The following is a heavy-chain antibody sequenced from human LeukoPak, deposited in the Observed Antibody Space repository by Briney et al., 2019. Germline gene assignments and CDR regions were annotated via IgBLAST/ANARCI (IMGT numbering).Heavy chain of an antibody. J-gene: IGHJ4*02. V-gene: IGHV4-34*01. Sequence: SETLSLTCAVYGGTFSGYYWSWIRQPPGKGLEWIGEINHSGSTNYNPSLKSRVTISVDTSKNQFSLKLSSVTAADTAVYYCARHVTYYYDSSGYFVFDYWGQGTLVTVSS. D-gene: IGHD3-22*01. CDR3: ARHVTYYYDSSGYFVFDY. CDR1: GGTFSGYY. CDR2: INHSGST.